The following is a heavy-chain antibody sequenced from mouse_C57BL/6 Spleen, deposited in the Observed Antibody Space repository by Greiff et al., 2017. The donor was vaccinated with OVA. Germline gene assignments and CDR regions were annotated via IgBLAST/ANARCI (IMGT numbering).Heavy chain of an antibody. CDR2: IDPSDSYT. CDR1: GYTFTSYW. J-gene: IGHJ2*01. V-gene: IGHV1-69*01. Sequence: QVQLQQPGAELVMPGASVKLSCKASGYTFTSYWMHWVKQRPGQGLEWIGEIDPSDSYTNYNQKFKGKSTLTVDKSSSTAYMQLSSLTSEDSAVYYCARNFGVPYYFDYWGQGTTLTVSS. CDR3: ARNFGVPYYFDY.